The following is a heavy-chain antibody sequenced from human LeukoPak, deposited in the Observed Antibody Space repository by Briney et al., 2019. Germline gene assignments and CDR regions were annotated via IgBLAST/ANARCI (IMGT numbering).Heavy chain of an antibody. D-gene: IGHD6-13*01. V-gene: IGHV3-11*04. CDR1: GFTFSDYY. Sequence: GGSLRLSCAASGFTFSDYYMSWIRQAPGKWLEWVSYISSSGSTIYYADSVKGRFTISRDNAKNSLYLQMNSLRAEDTAVYYCARTLRYSSSPYYFDYWGQGTLVTVSS. CDR3: ARTLRYSSSPYYFDY. J-gene: IGHJ4*02. CDR2: ISSSGSTI.